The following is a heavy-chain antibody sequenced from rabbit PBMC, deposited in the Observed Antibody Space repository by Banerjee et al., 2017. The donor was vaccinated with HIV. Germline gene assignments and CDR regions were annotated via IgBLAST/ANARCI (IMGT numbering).Heavy chain of an antibody. CDR1: GFSFSSSYY. D-gene: IGHD6-1*01. CDR3: ARDHYIAGYADYAFNL. Sequence: QSLEESGGDLVKPGASLTLTCTASGFSFSSSYYMCWVRQAPGKGLEWIGCIYAGSSDSTYYASWAKGRFTISKTSATTVTLQMTSVTAADTATYFCARDHYIAGYADYAFNLWGPGTLVTVS. J-gene: IGHJ4*01. CDR2: IYAGSSDST. V-gene: IGHV1S40*01.